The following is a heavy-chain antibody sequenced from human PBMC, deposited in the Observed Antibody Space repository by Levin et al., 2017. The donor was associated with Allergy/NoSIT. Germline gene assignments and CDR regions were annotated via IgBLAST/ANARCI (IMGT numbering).Heavy chain of an antibody. CDR1: GFTVNTNY. Sequence: GGSLRLSCAASGFTVNTNYMAWVRQAPGKGLEWVSLIYGAGVTHYTDSVKGRITISRDNSKNTLYLQMNSLRAEDTAVYYCAREVSFGDYVLGYWGQGTLVTVSS. CDR2: IYGAGVT. D-gene: IGHD4-17*01. J-gene: IGHJ4*02. V-gene: IGHV3-53*01. CDR3: AREVSFGDYVLGY.